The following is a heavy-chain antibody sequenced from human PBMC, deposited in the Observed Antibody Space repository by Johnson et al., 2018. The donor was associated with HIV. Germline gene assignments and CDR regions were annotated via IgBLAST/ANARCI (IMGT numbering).Heavy chain of an antibody. D-gene: IGHD6-13*01. CDR1: GFTFSQAW. J-gene: IGHJ3*02. CDR2: IKQDGSEN. V-gene: IGHV3-7*02. Sequence: VQLVESGGGLVKPGESLRLSCVGSGFTFSQAWMSWVRQAPGKGLEWVANIKQDGSENYYVDSVKGRFTISRDNAKNSLYLQMNSLRAEDTAVYYCASSRYSRRWYEYSSFDMWGQGTKVTVSS. CDR3: ASSRYSRRWYEYSSFDM.